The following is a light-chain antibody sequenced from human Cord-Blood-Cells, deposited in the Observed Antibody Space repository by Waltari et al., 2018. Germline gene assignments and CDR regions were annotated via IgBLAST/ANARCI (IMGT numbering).Light chain of an antibody. J-gene: IGKJ3*01. CDR1: QDISNY. Sequence: DIQMTQYPPSLSASVGDRVTITCQASQDISNYLNWYQQKPGKAPKLLIYDASNLETGVPSRFSGSGSGTDFTFTISSLQPEDIATYYCQQYDNLPFTFGPGTKVDIK. V-gene: IGKV1-33*01. CDR3: QQYDNLPFT. CDR2: DAS.